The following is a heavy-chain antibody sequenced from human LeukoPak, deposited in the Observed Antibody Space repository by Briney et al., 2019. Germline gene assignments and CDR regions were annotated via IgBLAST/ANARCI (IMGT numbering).Heavy chain of an antibody. CDR2: IYYSGST. Sequence: TSETLSLTCTVSGGSISSYYWSWIRQPPGKGLEWIGYIYYSGSTNYNPSLKSRVTISVDTSKNQFSLKLSSVTAADTAVYYCARASPPYYFDYWGQGTLVTVSS. V-gene: IGHV4-59*01. J-gene: IGHJ4*02. CDR1: GGSISSYY. CDR3: ARASPPYYFDY.